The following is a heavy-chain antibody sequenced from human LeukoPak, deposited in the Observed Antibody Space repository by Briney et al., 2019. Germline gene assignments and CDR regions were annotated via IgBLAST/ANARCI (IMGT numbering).Heavy chain of an antibody. CDR1: GFTFSSYA. J-gene: IGHJ4*02. CDR2: INHSGST. CDR3: AREKGPRYFDY. V-gene: IGHV4-34*01. Sequence: GSLRLSCAASGFTFSSYAMSWIRQPPGKGLEWIGEINHSGSTNYNPSLKSRVTISVDTSKNQFSLKLSSVTAADTAVYYCAREKGPRYFDYWGQGTLVTVSS.